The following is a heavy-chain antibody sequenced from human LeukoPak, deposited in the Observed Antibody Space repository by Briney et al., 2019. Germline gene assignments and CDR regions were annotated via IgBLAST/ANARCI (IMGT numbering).Heavy chain of an antibody. CDR2: IYHSGST. Sequence: SETLSLTCSVSGGSISSGGYSWSWIRQPPGTGLEWIGYIYHSGSTYYNPSLKSRVTISVDRSKNQFSLKLSSVTAADTAVCYCARGYYGSGAYNWFDPWGQGTLVTVSS. D-gene: IGHD3-10*01. CDR1: GGSISSGGYS. CDR3: ARGYYGSGAYNWFDP. V-gene: IGHV4-30-2*01. J-gene: IGHJ5*02.